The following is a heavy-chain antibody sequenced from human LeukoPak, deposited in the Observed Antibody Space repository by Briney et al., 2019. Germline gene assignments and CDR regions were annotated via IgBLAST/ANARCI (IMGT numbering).Heavy chain of an antibody. CDR3: ARGKPLNIAARPMSYYYYMDV. J-gene: IGHJ6*03. Sequence: ASVKVSCKASGYTLTSYDINWVRQATGQGLEWMGWMNPNSGNTGYAQKFQGRVTMTRNTSISTAYMELSSLRSEDTAVYYCARGKPLNIAARPMSYYYYMDVWGKGTTVTVSS. V-gene: IGHV1-8*01. CDR2: MNPNSGNT. CDR1: GYTLTSYD. D-gene: IGHD6-6*01.